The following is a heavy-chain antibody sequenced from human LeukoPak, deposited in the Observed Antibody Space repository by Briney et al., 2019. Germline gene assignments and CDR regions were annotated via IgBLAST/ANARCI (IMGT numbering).Heavy chain of an antibody. J-gene: IGHJ4*02. CDR1: GFTFSSYA. CDR2: ISYDGSNK. CDR3: ASSEWELTSLDY. Sequence: GGSLRLSCAASGFTFSSYAMHWVRQAPGKGLGWVAVISYDGSNKYYADSVKGRFTISRDNSKNTLYLQMNSLRAEDTAVYYCASSEWELTSLDYWGQGTLVTVSS. D-gene: IGHD1-26*01. V-gene: IGHV3-30-3*01.